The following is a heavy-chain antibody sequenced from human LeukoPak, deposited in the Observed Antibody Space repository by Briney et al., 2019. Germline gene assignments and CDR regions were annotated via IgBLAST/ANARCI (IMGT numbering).Heavy chain of an antibody. V-gene: IGHV3-20*04. D-gene: IGHD6-19*01. CDR3: ARAGSIAVAGSANY. Sequence: GGSLRLSCAASGFTFDDYGMSWVRQAPGKGLEWVSGINWNGGSTGYADSVKGRFTISRDNAKNSLYLQMNSLRAEDTALYYCARAGSIAVAGSANYWGQGTLVTVSS. J-gene: IGHJ4*02. CDR1: GFTFDDYG. CDR2: INWNGGST.